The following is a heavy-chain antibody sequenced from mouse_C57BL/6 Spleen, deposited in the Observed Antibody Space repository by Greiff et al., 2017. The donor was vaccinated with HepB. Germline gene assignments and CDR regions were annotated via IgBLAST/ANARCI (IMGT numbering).Heavy chain of an antibody. J-gene: IGHJ3*01. CDR1: GYTFTSYW. CDR3: AVFAY. Sequence: QVQLQQPGAELVRPGTSVKLSCKASGYTFTSYWMHWVKQRPGQGLEWIGVIDPSDSYTNYNQKFKGKATLTVDTSSSTAYMQLSSLTSEDSAVYYCAVFAYWGQGTLVTVSA. CDR2: IDPSDSYT. V-gene: IGHV1-59*01.